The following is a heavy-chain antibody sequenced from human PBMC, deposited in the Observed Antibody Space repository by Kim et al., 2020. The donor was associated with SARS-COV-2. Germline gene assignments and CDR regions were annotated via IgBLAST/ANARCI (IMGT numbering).Heavy chain of an antibody. Sequence: SETLSLTCAVSGGSISSSNWWSWVRQPPGKGLEWIGEIYHSGSTNYNPSLKSRVTISVDKSKNQFSLKLSSVTAADTAVYYCARDRLTADLPDYYYGMDVWGQGTTVTVSS. D-gene: IGHD2-2*01. CDR3: ARDRLTADLPDYYYGMDV. J-gene: IGHJ6*02. CDR2: IYHSGST. CDR1: GGSISSSNW. V-gene: IGHV4-4*02.